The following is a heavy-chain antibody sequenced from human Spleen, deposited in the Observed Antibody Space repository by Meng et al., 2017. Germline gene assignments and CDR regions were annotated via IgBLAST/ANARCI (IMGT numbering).Heavy chain of an antibody. D-gene: IGHD3-16*02. CDR1: GFTFSSYA. CDR2: ISYDGSNK. J-gene: IGHJ4*02. CDR3: ARGHLGELSDLSFDY. V-gene: IGHV3-30*01. Sequence: GGSLRLSCAASGFTFSSYAMHWVRQAPGEGLEWVAVISYDGSNKYYADSVTGRFTISRDKSKNTLYLQMNSLRAEDTAVYYCARGHLGELSDLSFDYWGQGTLVTVSS.